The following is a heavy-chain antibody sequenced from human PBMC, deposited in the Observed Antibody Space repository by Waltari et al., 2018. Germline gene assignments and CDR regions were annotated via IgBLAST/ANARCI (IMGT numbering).Heavy chain of an antibody. CDR3: AKPQWLSPDAFDI. CDR2: ISWNSVRV. D-gene: IGHD6-19*01. CDR1: GFTFDDYA. V-gene: IGHV3-9*01. Sequence: EVQLVESGGGLVQPGRSLRLSCAASGFTFDDYAMHWVRQAPGKGREWVSGISWNSVRVVYADSVKGRFTISRDNAKNSLHLQINSLRAEDTALYYCAKPQWLSPDAFDIWGQGTMVTVSS. J-gene: IGHJ3*02.